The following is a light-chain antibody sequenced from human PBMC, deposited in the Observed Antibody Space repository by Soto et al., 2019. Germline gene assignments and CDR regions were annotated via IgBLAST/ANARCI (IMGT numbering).Light chain of an antibody. J-gene: IGLJ2*01. CDR1: SSDVGGYNY. V-gene: IGLV2-14*01. CDR3: SSYTTSSTLVV. Sequence: QSALTQPASVSGSPGQSITISCTGTSSDVGGYNYVSWYQQHPGKAPKLMIYEVTNRPSGVSSRFSGSRSGNTASLTISGLQAEDGADYYCSSYTTSSTLVVFGGGTKLTVL. CDR2: EVT.